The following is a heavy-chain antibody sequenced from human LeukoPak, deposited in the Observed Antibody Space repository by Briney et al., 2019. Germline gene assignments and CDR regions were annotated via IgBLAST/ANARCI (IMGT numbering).Heavy chain of an antibody. J-gene: IGHJ1*01. D-gene: IGHD4-17*01. V-gene: IGHV4-59*01. CDR3: ARLTTVTRAFQH. Sequence: SETLSLTCTVSGGSISNYYWNWIRQPPGKGLEWIGYVSYSGSTNYNPSLKSRVTISLYTSKNQFSLILNSVTAADTAVYYCARLTTVTRAFQHWGQGTLVTVSS. CDR1: GGSISNYY. CDR2: VSYSGST.